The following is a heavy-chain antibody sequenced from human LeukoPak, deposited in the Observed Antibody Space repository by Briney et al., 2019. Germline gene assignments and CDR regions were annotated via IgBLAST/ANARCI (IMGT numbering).Heavy chain of an antibody. CDR2: IIAYNGNT. V-gene: IGHV1-18*01. D-gene: IGHD6-19*01. CDR1: GFAFTNYG. CDR3: ARDGVAGVYYFDY. Sequence: GASVKVSCKASGFAFTNYGFSWVRQAPGQGLEWMGWIIAYNGNTNYAQSLQDRVTMTTDTATSTAYMELRSLRSDDTAVYYCARDGVAGVYYFDYWGQGTLVTVSS. J-gene: IGHJ4*02.